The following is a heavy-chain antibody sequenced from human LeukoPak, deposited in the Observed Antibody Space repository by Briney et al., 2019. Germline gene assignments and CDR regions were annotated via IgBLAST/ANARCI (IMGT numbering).Heavy chain of an antibody. D-gene: IGHD1-7*01. CDR3: ATKLELQT. CDR1: GFTFGRSG. CDR2: IWYDGSQK. Sequence: PGGSLRLSCAASGFTFGRSGMHWVRQAPGKGLEWVAFIWYDGSQKYYAGSVEGRFTISRDNSKNTLYPQMNSLRPEDTAVYYCATKLELQTWGQGTLVTVSS. J-gene: IGHJ5*02. V-gene: IGHV3-30*02.